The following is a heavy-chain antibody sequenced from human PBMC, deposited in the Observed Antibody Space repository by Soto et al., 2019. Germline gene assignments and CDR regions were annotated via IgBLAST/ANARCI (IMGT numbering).Heavy chain of an antibody. Sequence: QVHLVQSGAEVKKPGSSVKVSCKTSGGTFSSYAINWVRQAPGQWLEWMGGIIPIFGTANYAQKFQGRITITADKSTNTVYMEPRSPRSDDTAVYYCASSPPPTVTMYSRFFDLWGRGTLVTVSS. CDR2: IIPIFGTA. D-gene: IGHD4-17*01. CDR1: GGTFSSYA. V-gene: IGHV1-69*14. J-gene: IGHJ2*01. CDR3: ASSPPPTVTMYSRFFDL.